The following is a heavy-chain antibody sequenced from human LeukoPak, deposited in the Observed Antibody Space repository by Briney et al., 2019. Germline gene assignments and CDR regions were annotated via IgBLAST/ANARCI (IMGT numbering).Heavy chain of an antibody. Sequence: GASVKVSCKASGGTFSSYAISWVRQAPGQGLEWMGGIIPIFGAANYAQKFQGRVTITADESTSTAYMELSSLRSEDTAVYYCASRPLQWLGPLHFQHWGQGTLVTVSS. CDR3: ASRPLQWLGPLHFQH. V-gene: IGHV1-69*01. D-gene: IGHD6-19*01. CDR1: GGTFSSYA. CDR2: IIPIFGAA. J-gene: IGHJ1*01.